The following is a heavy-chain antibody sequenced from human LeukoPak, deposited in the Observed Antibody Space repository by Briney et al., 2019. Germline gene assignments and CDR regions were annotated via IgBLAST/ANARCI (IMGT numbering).Heavy chain of an antibody. CDR2: IYYSRTT. D-gene: IGHD3-3*01. J-gene: IGHJ4*02. CDR3: ARQSNDFWSGYYKYYLDY. CDR1: GGSISSSSYY. Sequence: SETLSLTCTVSGGSISSSSYYWGWIRQPPGKGLEWIGSIYYSRTTYYNPSLKSRVTISVDTSKNQFSLKLSYVTGADTAVYYCARQSNDFWSGYYKYYLDYWGEGTLVTVSS. V-gene: IGHV4-39*01.